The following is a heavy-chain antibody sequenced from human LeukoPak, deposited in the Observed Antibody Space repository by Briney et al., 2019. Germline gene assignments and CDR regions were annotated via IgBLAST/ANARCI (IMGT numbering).Heavy chain of an antibody. V-gene: IGHV3-30*04. CDR1: GFTFSSYA. D-gene: IGHD1-1*01. J-gene: IGHJ4*02. CDR2: ISYDGSNK. Sequence: GGSLRLSCAASGFTFSSYAMHWVRQAPGKGLEWVAVISYDGSNKYYADSVKGRFTISRDNSKNTLYLQMNSLRAEDTAVYYCAKDRGTPGGWGQGTLVTVSS. CDR3: AKDRGTPGG.